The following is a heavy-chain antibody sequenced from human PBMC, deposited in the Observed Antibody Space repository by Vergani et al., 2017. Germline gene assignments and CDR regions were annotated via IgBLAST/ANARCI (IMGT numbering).Heavy chain of an antibody. CDR2: INHSGST. CDR3: ASCIAAPGLDV. D-gene: IGHD6-13*01. CDR1: GGSFSGYY. Sequence: QVQLQESGPGLVKPSETLSLTCTVYGGSFSGYYWSWIRQPPGKGLEWIGEINHSGSTNYNPSLKSRVTISVDTSKNQFSLKLSSVTAADTAVYYCASCIAAPGLDVWGQGP. J-gene: IGHJ6*02. V-gene: IGHV4-34*01.